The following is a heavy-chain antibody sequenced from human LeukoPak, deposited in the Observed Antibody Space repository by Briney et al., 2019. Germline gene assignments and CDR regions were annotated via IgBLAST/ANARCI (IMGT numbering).Heavy chain of an antibody. J-gene: IGHJ4*02. CDR3: ARPLGYCSGGSCFPFDY. V-gene: IGHV3-7*03. D-gene: IGHD2-15*01. Sequence: GGSLRLSCAASGFTFSSYAMSWVRQAPGKGLEWVANIRQDGSATYYVDSVKGRFTISRDNAKNSLFLQMNSLRAEDTAVYYCARPLGYCSGGSCFPFDYWGQGTLVTVSS. CDR1: GFTFSSYA. CDR2: IRQDGSAT.